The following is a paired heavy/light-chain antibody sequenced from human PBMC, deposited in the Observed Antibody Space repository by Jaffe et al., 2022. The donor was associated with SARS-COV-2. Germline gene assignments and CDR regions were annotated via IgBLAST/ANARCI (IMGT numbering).Light chain of an antibody. J-gene: IGKJ2*01. CDR2: LGS. CDR3: MQALQAPWT. CDR1: QSLLQSNGYNY. V-gene: IGKV2-28*01. Sequence: DIVMTQSPLSLPVTPGETASISCRSSQSLLQSNGYNYLDWYLQKPGQSPQLLIYLGSNRASGVPDRFSGSGSGTDFTLKISRVEAEDVGVYHCMQALQAPWTFGQGTKLEIK.
Heavy chain of an antibody. D-gene: IGHD2-15*01. CDR2: IYTSGSIYTSGST. CDR3: AAEIGYCSGGSCRRGFDP. J-gene: IGHJ5*02. CDR1: GDSISSSAYS. V-gene: IGHV4-61*02. Sequence: QVQLQESGPGLVKPSQTLSLTCTVSGDSISSSAYSWTWIRQPAGRGLEWIGRIYTSGSIYTSGSTNYNPSLKSRVTISVDTSKNQFSLRLSSVTAADTAVYYCAAEIGYCSGGSCRRGFDPWGQGTLVTVSS.